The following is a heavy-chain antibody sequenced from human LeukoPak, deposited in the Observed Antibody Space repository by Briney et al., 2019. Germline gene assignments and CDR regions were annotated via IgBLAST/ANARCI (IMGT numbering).Heavy chain of an antibody. CDR2: ISAYNGNT. CDR1: GYTFTSYG. D-gene: IGHD3-10*01. Sequence: ASVKVSCKASGYTFTSYGISWVRQAPGQGLEWMGWISAYNGNTNYAQKFQGRVTITADKSTSTAYMELSSLRSEDTAVYYCAGGTMVRGVIIPDYYYYYMDVWGKGTTVTVSS. CDR3: AGGTMVRGVIIPDYYYYYMDV. J-gene: IGHJ6*03. V-gene: IGHV1-18*01.